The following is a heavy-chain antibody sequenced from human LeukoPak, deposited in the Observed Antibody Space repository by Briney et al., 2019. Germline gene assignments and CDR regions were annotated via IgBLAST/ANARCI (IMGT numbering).Heavy chain of an antibody. CDR1: GFTFSSYG. Sequence: PGRSLRLSCAASGFTFSSYGMHWVRQAPGKGLEWVAVISYDGSNKYYADSVKGRFSISRDNSKNTLYLQMNSLRAEDTAVYYCARDSSTLVITYGLDYWGQGTLVTVSS. CDR2: ISYDGSNK. V-gene: IGHV3-30*19. D-gene: IGHD3-22*01. CDR3: ARDSSTLVITYGLDY. J-gene: IGHJ4*02.